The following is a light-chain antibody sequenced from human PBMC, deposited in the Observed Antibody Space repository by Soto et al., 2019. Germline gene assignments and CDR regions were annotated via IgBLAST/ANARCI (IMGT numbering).Light chain of an antibody. Sequence: EIVLTQSPATLSFAAGERATLSCRASQSVSSYLAWYQQKPGQAPRLLIYDASNRATGIPARFSGSGSGTDFTLTISSLEPEDFAAYYCQQRSNWPRTFGQGTKVDIK. CDR1: QSVSSY. CDR3: QQRSNWPRT. J-gene: IGKJ1*01. CDR2: DAS. V-gene: IGKV3-11*01.